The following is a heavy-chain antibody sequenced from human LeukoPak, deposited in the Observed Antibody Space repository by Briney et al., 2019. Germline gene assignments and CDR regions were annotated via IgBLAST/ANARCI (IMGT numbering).Heavy chain of an antibody. CDR3: AKGQPTRYSSSWYFDY. D-gene: IGHD6-13*01. CDR1: GFTFDDYA. CDR2: ISWNSGSI. V-gene: IGHV3-9*01. Sequence: GGSLRLSCAASGFTFDDYAMHWVRQAPGKGLEWVSGISWNSGSIGYADSVKGRFTISRDNAKNSLYLQMNSLRAEDTALYYCAKGQPTRYSSSWYFDYWGQGTLVTVSS. J-gene: IGHJ4*02.